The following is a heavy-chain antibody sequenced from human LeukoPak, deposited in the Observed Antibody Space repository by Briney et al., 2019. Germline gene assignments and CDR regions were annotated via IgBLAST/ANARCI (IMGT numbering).Heavy chain of an antibody. CDR3: ASHHYGSGSYYRVY. J-gene: IGHJ4*02. Sequence: SETLSLTCAVYGGSFSGYYWSWIRQPPGKGLEWIGEINHSGSTNYNPSLKSRVTISVDTSKNQFSLKLSSVTAANTAVYYCASHHYGSGSYYRVYWGQGTLVTVSS. CDR1: GGSFSGYY. V-gene: IGHV4-34*01. D-gene: IGHD3-10*01. CDR2: INHSGST.